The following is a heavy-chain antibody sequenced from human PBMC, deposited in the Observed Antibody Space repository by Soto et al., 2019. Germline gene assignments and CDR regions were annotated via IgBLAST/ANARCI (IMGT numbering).Heavy chain of an antibody. D-gene: IGHD6-13*01. V-gene: IGHV1-2*02. J-gene: IGHJ6*02. CDR1: GYTFTGYY. CDR2: INPNSGGT. Sequence: ASVKVSCEASGYTFTGYYMHWVRQAPGQGLEWMGWINPNSGGTNYAQKFQGRVTMTRDTSISTAYMELSRLRSDDTAVYYCARAHRSYIAAAGTPAYYYYGMDVWGQGTTVTVSS. CDR3: ARAHRSYIAAAGTPAYYYYGMDV.